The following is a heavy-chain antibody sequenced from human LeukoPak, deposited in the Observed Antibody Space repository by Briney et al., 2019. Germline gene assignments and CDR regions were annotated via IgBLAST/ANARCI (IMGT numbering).Heavy chain of an antibody. D-gene: IGHD3-10*01. CDR3: ARGTGSYGSNLDN. V-gene: IGHV4-39*01. J-gene: IGHJ4*02. CDR2: VYYDGTT. Sequence: SETLSLTCTASGDSISSSHYWGWIRQAPGKGLEWIGNVYYDGTTYYNPSLQSRLTLPVDTSKNQFSLKLTSVTAADTAVYYCARGTGSYGSNLDNWGQGTLVTVSS. CDR1: GDSISSSHY.